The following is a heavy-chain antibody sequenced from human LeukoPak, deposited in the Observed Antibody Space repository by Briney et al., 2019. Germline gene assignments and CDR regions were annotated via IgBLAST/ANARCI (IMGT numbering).Heavy chain of an antibody. J-gene: IGHJ3*02. CDR3: ARPAGYSSGYDAFDI. CDR2: INPNSGGT. CDR1: GYTFTGYY. V-gene: IGHV1-2*06. Sequence: ASVKVSCKASGYTFTGYYMHWVRQAPGQGLEWMGRINPNSGGTNYAQKFQGRVTMTRDTSTSTAYMELSRQRSDDTAVYYCARPAGYSSGYDAFDIWGQGTMVTVSS. D-gene: IGHD6-19*01.